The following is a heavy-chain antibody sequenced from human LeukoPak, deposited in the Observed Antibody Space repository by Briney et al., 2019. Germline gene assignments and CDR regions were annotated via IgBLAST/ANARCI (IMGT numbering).Heavy chain of an antibody. CDR1: GFTFSNAW. CDR3: TSLSSGWYRADY. J-gene: IGHJ4*02. D-gene: IGHD6-19*01. V-gene: IGHV3-15*01. CDR2: IKSKTDGGTT. Sequence: GGSLRLSCAASGFTFSNAWMSWVRQAPGKGLEWVGRIKSKTDGGTTDYAAPVKGRFTISRDDSKNTLYLQMSSLKTEDTAVYYCTSLSSGWYRADYWGQGTLVTVSS.